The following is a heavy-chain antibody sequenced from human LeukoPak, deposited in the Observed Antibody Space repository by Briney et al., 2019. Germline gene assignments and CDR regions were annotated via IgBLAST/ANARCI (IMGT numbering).Heavy chain of an antibody. D-gene: IGHD6-19*01. Sequence: PPETLSLTCTVSGGSISSYYWSWIRQPPGKGLEWMWYIYHSGSTNYNPSLRIRVTISVDTSKNQFSLELSSVTAADTAVYYCARGYGPHTSGWDYWGQGTLVTVSS. CDR3: ARGYGPHTSGWDY. V-gene: IGHV4-59*01. CDR2: IYHSGST. CDR1: GGSISSYY. J-gene: IGHJ4*02.